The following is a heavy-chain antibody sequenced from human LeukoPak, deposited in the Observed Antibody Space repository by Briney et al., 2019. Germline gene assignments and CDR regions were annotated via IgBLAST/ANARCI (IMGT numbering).Heavy chain of an antibody. CDR3: ARDTYRFDDY. CDR2: IKLDGSEQ. V-gene: IGHV3-7*01. J-gene: IGHJ4*02. CDR1: GFTFSYYW. Sequence: PGGSLRLSCAASGFTFSYYWMYWVRQAPGKGLEWVASIKLDGSEQYYLGSVKGRFTISRDNARNSLYLQMNSLRAEDTAMYYCARDTYRFDDYWGQGTLVTVSS.